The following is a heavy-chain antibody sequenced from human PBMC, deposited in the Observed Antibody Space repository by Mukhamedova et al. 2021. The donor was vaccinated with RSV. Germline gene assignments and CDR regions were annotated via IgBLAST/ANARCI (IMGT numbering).Heavy chain of an antibody. CDR3: AKQIGSCGGGSCYFDS. Sequence: YYADSVKDRFTISRDNSKNTVYLQMDSLRAEDTAVYYCAKQIGSCGGGSCYFDSWGQGTLVTVSS. D-gene: IGHD2-15*01. V-gene: IGHV3-23*01. J-gene: IGHJ4*02.